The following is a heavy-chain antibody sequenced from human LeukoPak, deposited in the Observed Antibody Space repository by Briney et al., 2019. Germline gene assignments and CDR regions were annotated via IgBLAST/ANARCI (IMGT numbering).Heavy chain of an antibody. CDR3: TIHIVVVPAAKKKNWFDP. J-gene: IGHJ5*02. D-gene: IGHD2-2*01. CDR1: GGSFSGYY. CDR2: INHSGST. V-gene: IGHV4-34*01. Sequence: PSETPSLTCAVYGGSFSGYYWSWIRQPPGKGLEWIGEINHSGSTNYNPSLKSRVTISVDTSKNQFSLKLSSVTAADTAVYYCTIHIVVVPAAKKKNWFDPWGQGTLVTVSS.